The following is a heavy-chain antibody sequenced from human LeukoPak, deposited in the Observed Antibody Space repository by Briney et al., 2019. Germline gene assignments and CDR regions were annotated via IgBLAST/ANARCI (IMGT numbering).Heavy chain of an antibody. CDR3: ARDRAFEYSSSSGLRY. J-gene: IGHJ4*02. Sequence: GGSLRLSCAASGFTFSSYGMHWVRQAPGKGLEWVAVIWYDGSNKYYADSVKGRFTISRDNSKNTLYLQMNSLRAEDTAAYYCARDRAFEYSSSSGLRYWGQGTLVTVSS. D-gene: IGHD6-6*01. CDR2: IWYDGSNK. CDR1: GFTFSSYG. V-gene: IGHV3-33*01.